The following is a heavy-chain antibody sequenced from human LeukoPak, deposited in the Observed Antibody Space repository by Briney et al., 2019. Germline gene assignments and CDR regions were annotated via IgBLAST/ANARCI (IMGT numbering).Heavy chain of an antibody. CDR2: ISEDGRNK. CDR1: GFTFSNYG. V-gene: IGHV3-30*18. Sequence: GGSLRLSCAASGFTFSNYGMHYVRQTPGKGLEWIAVISEDGRNKNFADSVKGRFTISRDNSHNTLSLQTNSLKPEDTGVYYCAKDRETTASGTFDYWGQGTLVTVSS. CDR3: AKDRETTASGTFDY. J-gene: IGHJ4*02. D-gene: IGHD6-13*01.